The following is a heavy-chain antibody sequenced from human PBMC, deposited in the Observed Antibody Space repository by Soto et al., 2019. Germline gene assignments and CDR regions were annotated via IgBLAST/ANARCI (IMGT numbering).Heavy chain of an antibody. Sequence: EVQLVESGGGLVQPGGSLRLSCAASGFTFFAYWIHWVRQVPGKGLVWVSRINSDGSHTSYADSVRGRFTISRDNSKNTVDLQMNSLTAEDTAVYYCAKEGDHGDYAGENWFDSWGQGSLVTVSS. CDR2: INSDGSHT. V-gene: IGHV3-74*01. D-gene: IGHD4-17*01. CDR3: AKEGDHGDYAGENWFDS. J-gene: IGHJ5*01. CDR1: GFTFFAYW.